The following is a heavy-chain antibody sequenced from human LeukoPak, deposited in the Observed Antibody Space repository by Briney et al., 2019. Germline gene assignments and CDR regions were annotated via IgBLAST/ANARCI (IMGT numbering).Heavy chain of an antibody. D-gene: IGHD6-13*01. Sequence: GRSLRLSCAASGFTFDDYAMHWVRQAPGKGLEWVSGISWNSGSIGYADSVKGRFTISRDNAKNSLYLQMNSLRAEDTALYYCAKAPFHSIAAAGDGFDYWGQGTLVTVSS. CDR3: AKAPFHSIAAAGDGFDY. CDR2: ISWNSGSI. J-gene: IGHJ4*02. V-gene: IGHV3-9*01. CDR1: GFTFDDYA.